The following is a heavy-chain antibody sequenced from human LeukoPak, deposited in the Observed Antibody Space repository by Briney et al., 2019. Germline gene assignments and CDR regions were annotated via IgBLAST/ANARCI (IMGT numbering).Heavy chain of an antibody. Sequence: ASVKVSCKASGYTFTSYGISWVRQAPGQGLEWMGWISAYNGNTNYAQKLQGRVTMTTDASTSTAYMELRSLRSDDTAVYYCARDPGCGGDCYDFDYWGQGTLVTVSS. D-gene: IGHD2-21*02. V-gene: IGHV1-18*01. CDR1: GYTFTSYG. J-gene: IGHJ4*02. CDR2: ISAYNGNT. CDR3: ARDPGCGGDCYDFDY.